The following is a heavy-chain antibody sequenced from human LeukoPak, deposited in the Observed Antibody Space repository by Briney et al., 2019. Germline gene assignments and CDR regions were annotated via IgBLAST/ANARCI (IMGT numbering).Heavy chain of an antibody. D-gene: IGHD4-17*01. J-gene: IGHJ6*03. Sequence: ASVKVSCKASGYTFTSYGISWVRQAPGQGLEWMGWISAYNGNTNYAQKFQGRVTVTRDTSTSTAYMELSRLRSDDTAVYYCARGTDYGDYGGTWFYYYYMDVWGEGTTVTVSS. V-gene: IGHV1-18*01. CDR2: ISAYNGNT. CDR1: GYTFTSYG. CDR3: ARGTDYGDYGGTWFYYYYMDV.